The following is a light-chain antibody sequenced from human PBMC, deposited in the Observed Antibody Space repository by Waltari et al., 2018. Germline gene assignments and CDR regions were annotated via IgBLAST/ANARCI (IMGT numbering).Light chain of an antibody. CDR1: SSNIGSNT. CDR3: AAWDDSLNGPV. Sequence: QSVLTQPPSASGTPGQRVTIPCSGSSSNIGSNTVNWYQQLPGTAPKLLIYSNNQRPSGVPDRFSGSKSGTSASLAISGLQSEDEADYYCAAWDDSLNGPVFGGGTQLTVL. CDR2: SNN. J-gene: IGLJ7*01. V-gene: IGLV1-44*01.